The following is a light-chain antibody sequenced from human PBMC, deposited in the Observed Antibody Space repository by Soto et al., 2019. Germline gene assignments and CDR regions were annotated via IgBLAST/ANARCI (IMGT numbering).Light chain of an antibody. CDR2: EVS. Sequence: QSALTQPPSASASPGQSVTISCTGTSSDVGGYNYVSWYQQHPGKAPKLMIYEVSKRPSGVPDRFSGSKSGNTASLTVSGLQAEDEADYYCSSYAGSNNRYVFGTGTKLTVL. J-gene: IGLJ1*01. CDR1: SSDVGGYNY. V-gene: IGLV2-8*01. CDR3: SSYAGSNNRYV.